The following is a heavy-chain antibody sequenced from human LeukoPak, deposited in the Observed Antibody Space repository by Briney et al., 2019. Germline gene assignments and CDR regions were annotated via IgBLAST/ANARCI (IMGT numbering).Heavy chain of an antibody. J-gene: IGHJ3*02. CDR2: ISAYNGNT. Sequence: ASVKVSCKASGGTFSSYGISWVRQAPGQGLEWMGWISAYNGNTNYAQKLQGRVTMTTDTSTSTAYMELRSLRSDDTAVYYCSLWFSEYDAFDIWGQGTMVTVSS. CDR1: GGTFSSYG. CDR3: SLWFSEYDAFDI. D-gene: IGHD3-10*01. V-gene: IGHV1-18*01.